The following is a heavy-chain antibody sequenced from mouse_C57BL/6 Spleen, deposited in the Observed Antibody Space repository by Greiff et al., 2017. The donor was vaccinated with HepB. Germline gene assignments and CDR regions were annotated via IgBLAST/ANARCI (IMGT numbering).Heavy chain of an antibody. CDR2: IYPRSGNT. V-gene: IGHV1-81*01. J-gene: IGHJ2*01. CDR3: ARSGSPYYGSSYFDY. Sequence: LVVSGAELARPGASVKLSCKASGYTFTSYGISWVKQRTGQGLEWIGEIYPRSGNTYYNEKFKGKATLTADKSSSTAYMELRSLTSEDSAVYFCARSGSPYYGSSYFDYWGQGTTLTVSS. D-gene: IGHD1-1*01. CDR1: GYTFTSYG.